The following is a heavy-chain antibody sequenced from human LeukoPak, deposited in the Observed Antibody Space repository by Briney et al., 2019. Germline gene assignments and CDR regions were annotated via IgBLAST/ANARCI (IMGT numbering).Heavy chain of an antibody. CDR3: AKDLIAYSYGYAGRSNFDY. CDR1: GFTFSSDS. V-gene: IGHV3-48*01. J-gene: IGHJ4*02. Sequence: GGSLRLSCAASGFTFSSDSLNWVRQAPGKGLEWISYISSSSGTIYYADSVKGRFTISRDNAKKSLYLQMSSLRAEDTAVYYCAKDLIAYSYGYAGRSNFDYWGQGTLVTVSS. CDR2: ISSSSGTI. D-gene: IGHD5-18*01.